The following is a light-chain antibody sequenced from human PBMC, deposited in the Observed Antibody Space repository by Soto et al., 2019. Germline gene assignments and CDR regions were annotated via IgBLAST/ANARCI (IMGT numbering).Light chain of an antibody. J-gene: IGKJ4*01. CDR1: QSISTW. CDR2: DAS. CDR3: QQLTSYFPLT. V-gene: IGKV1-5*01. Sequence: DIQMTQSPSTLSASVGDRVIITCRASQSISTWLAWYQQKPGKVPNLLIYDASNLESGVPSRFSGSGSGTEFTLTISSLQPDDFATYYCQQLTSYFPLTFGGGTKVDIK.